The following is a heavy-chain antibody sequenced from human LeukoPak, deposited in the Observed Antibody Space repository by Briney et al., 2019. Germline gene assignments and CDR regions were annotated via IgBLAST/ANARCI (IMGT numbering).Heavy chain of an antibody. Sequence: PGGSLRLSCAASGFTFSGYAMNWVRQAPGKGLEWVSTISDSGGSTYYADSVKGRFTISRDNSKNTLFLQMNNMRAEDTAVYYCANMIVVMTAPLDYWGQGTLVTVSS. J-gene: IGHJ4*02. D-gene: IGHD2-21*02. CDR1: GFTFSGYA. CDR3: ANMIVVMTAPLDY. V-gene: IGHV3-23*01. CDR2: ISDSGGST.